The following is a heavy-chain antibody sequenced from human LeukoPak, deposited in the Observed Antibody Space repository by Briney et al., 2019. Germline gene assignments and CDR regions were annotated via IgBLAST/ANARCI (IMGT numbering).Heavy chain of an antibody. V-gene: IGHV3-23*01. D-gene: IGHD1-26*01. CDR2: ISGSGGST. Sequence: GGSLRLSCAASGFNFGSYAMSWVRQAPGKGLEWVSAISGSGGSTYYADSVKGRFTISRDNSKNTLYLQMNSLRAEDTAVYYCAKDARYSGSYGDYWGQGTLVTVSS. CDR1: GFNFGSYA. CDR3: AKDARYSGSYGDY. J-gene: IGHJ4*02.